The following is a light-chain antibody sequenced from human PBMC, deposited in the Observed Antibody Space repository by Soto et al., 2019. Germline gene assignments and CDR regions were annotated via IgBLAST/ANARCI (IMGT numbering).Light chain of an antibody. V-gene: IGKV1-9*01. CDR1: QGISSY. J-gene: IGKJ4*01. CDR2: AAS. CDR3: QQVNNYPLT. Sequence: DIQLTQSPSFLSASVGDRVTITCRASQGISSYLAWYQQKPGKAPKLLIYAASTLQSGVPSRFSGSESGTDFTLTISSLQPEDFGTYYCQQVNNYPLTFGGGTKVDIK.